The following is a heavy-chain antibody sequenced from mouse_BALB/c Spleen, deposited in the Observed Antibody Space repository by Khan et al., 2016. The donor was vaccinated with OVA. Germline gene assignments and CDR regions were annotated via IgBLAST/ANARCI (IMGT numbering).Heavy chain of an antibody. CDR2: INPSNGYT. CDR3: VRDGAYHRNGCWFAY. D-gene: IGHD2-14*01. Sequence: VLLHQSGAELARLGASVKMSCKASGYTFTSYTIHWIKERPGQGLEWIGYINPSNGYTIYNQKFRDKATLTTDKSSTTAYLQLSSLTSDESAVDSSVRDGAYHRNGCWFAYKGHRTLVTGSA. CDR1: GYTFTSYT. J-gene: IGHJ3*01. V-gene: IGHV1-4*01.